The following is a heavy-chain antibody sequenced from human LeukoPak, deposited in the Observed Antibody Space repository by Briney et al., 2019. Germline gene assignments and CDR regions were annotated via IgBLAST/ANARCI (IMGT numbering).Heavy chain of an antibody. CDR3: AKDGRELRAFDI. CDR1: GFTFSSYG. V-gene: IGHV3-33*06. D-gene: IGHD1-26*01. CDR2: IWYDGSKK. J-gene: IGHJ3*02. Sequence: GGSLRLSCAASGFTFSSYGMHWVRQAPGKGLEWVAVIWYDGSKKYYADSVKGRFNISRENSKNTLYLQMNSLRAEDTAVYYCAKDGRELRAFDIWGQGTMVTVSS.